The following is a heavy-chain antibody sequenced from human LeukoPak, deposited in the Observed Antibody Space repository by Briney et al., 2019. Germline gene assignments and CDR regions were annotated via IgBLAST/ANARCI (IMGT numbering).Heavy chain of an antibody. J-gene: IGHJ6*03. Sequence: ASVKVSCKASGYTFTGNFLHWVRQAPGQGLEWMGLINTDSGGANYAQKFQGRVTMTRDTSISTAYMELSSLRSEDTAVYYCARGIALYYYYYMDVWGKGTTVTVSS. CDR3: ARGIALYYYYYMDV. CDR2: INTDSGGA. CDR1: GYTFTGNF. V-gene: IGHV1-2*06.